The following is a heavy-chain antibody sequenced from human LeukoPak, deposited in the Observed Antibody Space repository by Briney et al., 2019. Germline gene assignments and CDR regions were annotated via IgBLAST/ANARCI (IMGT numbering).Heavy chain of an antibody. J-gene: IGHJ4*02. V-gene: IGHV3-7*01. Sequence: GGSLRLSCAASGFTFSSYWMSWVRQVPGKGLEWVANIKQDGSEKYYVDSVKGRFTISRDNAKNSLFLQMNSLRAEDTAVYYCASRHSSDYNSFAYWGQGTLVTVSS. D-gene: IGHD3-22*01. CDR2: IKQDGSEK. CDR3: ASRHSSDYNSFAY. CDR1: GFTFSSYW.